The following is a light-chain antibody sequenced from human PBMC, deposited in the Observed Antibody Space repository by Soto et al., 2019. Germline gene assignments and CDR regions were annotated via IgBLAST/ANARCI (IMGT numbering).Light chain of an antibody. J-gene: IGLJ3*02. CDR2: SNN. CDR1: SSNIGSNS. CDR3: AAWDDSLNGPV. V-gene: IGLV1-44*01. Sequence: QSVLTQPPSASGTPGQRVTISCSGSSSNIGSNSVNWYQQLPGPAPKLLIYSNNQRPSGVPDRFSGSKSGTSASLAISGLQSEDEADYYCAAWDDSLNGPVFGGGTQLTFL.